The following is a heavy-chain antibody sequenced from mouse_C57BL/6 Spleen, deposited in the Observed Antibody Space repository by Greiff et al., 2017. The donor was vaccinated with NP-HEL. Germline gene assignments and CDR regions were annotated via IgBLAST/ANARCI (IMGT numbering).Heavy chain of an antibody. D-gene: IGHD2-3*01. V-gene: IGHV5-9*01. CDR1: GFTFSSYT. Sequence: EVKLMESGGGLVKPGGSLKLSCAASGFTFSSYTMSWVRQTPEKRLEWVATISGGGGNTYYPDSVKGRFTISRDNAKNTLYLQMSSLRSEDTALYYCARQNDGYRYWYFDVWGTGTTVTVSS. CDR3: ARQNDGYRYWYFDV. J-gene: IGHJ1*03. CDR2: ISGGGGNT.